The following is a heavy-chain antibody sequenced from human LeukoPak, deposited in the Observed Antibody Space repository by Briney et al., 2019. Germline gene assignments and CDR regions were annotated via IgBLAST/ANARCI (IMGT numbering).Heavy chain of an antibody. J-gene: IGHJ4*02. CDR1: GGSISSYY. V-gene: IGHV4-59*08. CDR3: ARSGGVRGHYFDY. D-gene: IGHD3-10*01. Sequence: SETLSLTCTVSGGSISSYYWSWIRQPPGKGLEWIGYIYYSGSTNYNPSLKSRVTISIDTSKSQFSLKLSSVTAADTAVYYCARSGGVRGHYFDYWGQGTLVTVSS. CDR2: IYYSGST.